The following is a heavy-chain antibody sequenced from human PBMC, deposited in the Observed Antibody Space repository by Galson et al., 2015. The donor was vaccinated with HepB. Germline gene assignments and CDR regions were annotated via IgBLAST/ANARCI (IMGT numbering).Heavy chain of an antibody. CDR3: ATRPYVQWLKSLF. CDR2: IRGSGDGT. Sequence: SLRLSCAVSGFDVSRYTMTWVRQAPGKGLEWVSGIRGSGDGTYYADSVKGRFTISRDTSKSRLYLQMNGLRDDDTAVYYCATRPYVQWLKSLFWGQGTLVTGSS. D-gene: IGHD6-19*01. V-gene: IGHV3-23*01. CDR1: GFDVSRYT. J-gene: IGHJ4*02.